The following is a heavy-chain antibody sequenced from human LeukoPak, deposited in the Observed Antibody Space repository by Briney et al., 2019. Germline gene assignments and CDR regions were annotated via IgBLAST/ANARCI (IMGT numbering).Heavy chain of an antibody. CDR1: GFTFSSYA. CDR2: ISYDGSNK. J-gene: IGHJ6*04. CDR3: ASLRLGV. V-gene: IGHV3-30*04. Sequence: PGGSLRLSCAASGFTFSSYAMHWVRQAPGKGLEWVAVISYDGSNKYYADSVKGRFTISRDNSKNTLYLQMNSLRAEDTAVYYCASLRLGVWGKGTTVTISS. D-gene: IGHD3-9*01.